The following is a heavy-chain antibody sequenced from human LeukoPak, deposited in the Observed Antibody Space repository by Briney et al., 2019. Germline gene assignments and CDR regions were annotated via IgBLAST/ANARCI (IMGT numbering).Heavy chain of an antibody. Sequence: GGSLRLSCAASGFTFDDYAMHWVRQAPGKGLEWVSGISWNSDDIGYADSVKGRFTVSRDNAKNSLYLQMNSLRPEDTALYYCTKDRIGKNHGDYDSIDYWGQGTLVTVSS. J-gene: IGHJ4*02. V-gene: IGHV3-9*01. CDR2: ISWNSDDI. CDR1: GFTFDDYA. CDR3: TKDRIGKNHGDYDSIDY. D-gene: IGHD4-17*01.